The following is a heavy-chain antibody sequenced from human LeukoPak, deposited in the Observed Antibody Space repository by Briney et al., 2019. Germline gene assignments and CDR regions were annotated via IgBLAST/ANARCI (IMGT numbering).Heavy chain of an antibody. Sequence: SVKVSCKASGYTFTSYAMHWVRQAPGQRLEWMGWINAGNGNTKYSQKFQGRVTITRDTPASTAYMGLSSLRSEDTAVYYCARDGSGSYYNTSYYYYGMDVWGKGTTVTVSS. D-gene: IGHD3-10*01. CDR2: INAGNGNT. J-gene: IGHJ6*04. CDR1: GYTFTSYA. CDR3: ARDGSGSYYNTSYYYYGMDV. V-gene: IGHV1-3*01.